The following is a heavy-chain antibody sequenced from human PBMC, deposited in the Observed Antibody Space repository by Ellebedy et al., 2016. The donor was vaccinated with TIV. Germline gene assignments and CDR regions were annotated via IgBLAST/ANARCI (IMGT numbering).Heavy chain of an antibody. CDR2: IYHSGST. CDR1: GGSISSITSTTYY. V-gene: IGHV4-39*07. D-gene: IGHD3-22*01. Sequence: SETLSLTCTVSGGSISSITSTTYYWGWIRQPPGKGLEWIGEIYHSGSTNYNPSLKSRVTISVDTSKNQFSLKLSSVTAADTAVYYCARTRYYYDSSGYRQYYFDYWGQGTLVTVSS. J-gene: IGHJ4*02. CDR3: ARTRYYYDSSGYRQYYFDY.